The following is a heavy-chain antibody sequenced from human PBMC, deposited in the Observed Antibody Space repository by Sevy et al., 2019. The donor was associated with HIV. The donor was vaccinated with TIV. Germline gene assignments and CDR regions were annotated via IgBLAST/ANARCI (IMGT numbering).Heavy chain of an antibody. CDR2: IYHSGNT. Sequence: SETLSLTCAVSDYSISSDDYWVWIRQPPGKGLEWIGNIYHSGNTYYNPSLKSRVTMSLDTSMNQFSLRLTSVTAADTAVYYCARTLRGNFETRATAFNIWGQGTMVTVSS. V-gene: IGHV4-38-2*01. D-gene: IGHD1-7*01. CDR3: ARTLRGNFETRATAFNI. CDR1: DYSISSDDY. J-gene: IGHJ3*02.